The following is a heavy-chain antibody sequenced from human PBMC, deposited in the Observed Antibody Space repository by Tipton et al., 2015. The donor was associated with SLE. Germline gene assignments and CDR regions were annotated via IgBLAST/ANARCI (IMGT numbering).Heavy chain of an antibody. Sequence: LSLTCAVYGGSFSGYYWSWIRQAPGKGLEWVANIKQDGSEKYYVDSVKGRFTISRDNAKNSLYLQMNSLRAEDTAVYYCASEQRGGWYVPFDYWGQGTLVTVSS. V-gene: IGHV3-7*03. CDR1: GGSFSGYY. CDR2: IKQDGSEK. J-gene: IGHJ4*02. D-gene: IGHD6-19*01. CDR3: ASEQRGGWYVPFDY.